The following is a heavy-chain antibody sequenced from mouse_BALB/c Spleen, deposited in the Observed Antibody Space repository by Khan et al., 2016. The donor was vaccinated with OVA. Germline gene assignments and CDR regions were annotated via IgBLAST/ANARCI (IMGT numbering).Heavy chain of an antibody. D-gene: IGHD1-1*02. CDR3: ARQPYYHYNIMDY. V-gene: IGHV2-6-1*01. J-gene: IGHJ4*01. Sequence: QVQLKESGPGLVAPSQSLSITCTISGFSLTNYGVHWIRQPPGKGLEWLVVIWSVGSTTYNSALKSRLTITKYNSKSQVFLQMNSLQTDDTAIYFCARQPYYHYNIMDYWGQGTSVTVSS. CDR2: IWSVGST. CDR1: GFSLTNYG.